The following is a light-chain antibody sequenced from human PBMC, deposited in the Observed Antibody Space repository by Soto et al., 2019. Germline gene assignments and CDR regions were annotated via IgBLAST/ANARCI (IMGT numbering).Light chain of an antibody. CDR2: GVS. Sequence: QSALTQPASVSGSPGQSITISCTGTSSDVGGYNYVSWYQQHPGKAPKLIIYGVSHRPSGVSNRFSGSKSGDTASLTISGLQAEDEAHYYCNSYTTSITRQCVFGGGTKVTVL. CDR1: SSDVGGYNY. CDR3: NSYTTSITRQCV. J-gene: IGLJ2*01. V-gene: IGLV2-14*01.